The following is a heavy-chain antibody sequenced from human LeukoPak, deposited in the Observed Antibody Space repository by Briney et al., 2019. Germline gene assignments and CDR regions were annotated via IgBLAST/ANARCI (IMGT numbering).Heavy chain of an antibody. V-gene: IGHV3-23*01. Sequence: GGSLRLSCAASGFNFSNYALSWVRQAPGKGLEWVSAISGSGDKTYYAESVKGRFTISRDNAKKSLYLQMNSLRDEDTAVYYCARGSYEYDSSAYSPFDYWGQGTLVTVSS. CDR1: GFNFSNYA. CDR2: ISGSGDKT. CDR3: ARGSYEYDSSAYSPFDY. J-gene: IGHJ4*02. D-gene: IGHD3-22*01.